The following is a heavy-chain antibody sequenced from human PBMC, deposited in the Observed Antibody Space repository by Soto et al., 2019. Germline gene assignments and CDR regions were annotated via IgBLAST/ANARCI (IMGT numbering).Heavy chain of an antibody. Sequence: PGGSPRLSCAASGLTFSSYGMHWFRQAPGKGLEWVAVIWYDSSNIDYGDSVKGRFTISRDNDKNSLYLHMNNLRVEDTAAYYWVRGRGGTGTFDGWGQGTVVTVAS. CDR1: GLTFSSYG. CDR2: IWYDSSNI. V-gene: IGHV3-33*01. CDR3: VRGRGGTGTFDG. D-gene: IGHD3-16*01. J-gene: IGHJ3*01.